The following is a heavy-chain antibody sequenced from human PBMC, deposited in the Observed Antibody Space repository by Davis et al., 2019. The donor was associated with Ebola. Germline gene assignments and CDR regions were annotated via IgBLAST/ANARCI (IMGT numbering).Heavy chain of an antibody. Sequence: ASVKVSCKASGYTFTSYYMHWVRQAPGQGLEWMGIINPSGGSTSYAQKFQGRATMTRDTSTSTVYMELSSLRSDDTAVYYCVTFLEQWLAYWGQGTLVTVSS. D-gene: IGHD6-19*01. CDR3: VTFLEQWLAY. CDR2: INPSGGST. CDR1: GYTFTSYY. V-gene: IGHV1-46*01. J-gene: IGHJ4*02.